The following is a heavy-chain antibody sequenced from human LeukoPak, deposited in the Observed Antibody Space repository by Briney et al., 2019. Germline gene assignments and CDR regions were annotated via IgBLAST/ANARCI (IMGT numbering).Heavy chain of an antibody. CDR2: IYSSGTT. CDR1: GGSISSDLYY. V-gene: IGHV4-61*02. CDR3: AGGAYGSGSYAKWFDP. Sequence: SQTLSLTCTVSGGSISSDLYYWRWLRQPAGKGLEWLGRIYSSGTTNYNPSLKSRVTISIERSKNQVSLMLNSVTAADTAVYYCAGGAYGSGSYAKWFDPWGQGTLVIVSS. J-gene: IGHJ5*02. D-gene: IGHD3-10*01.